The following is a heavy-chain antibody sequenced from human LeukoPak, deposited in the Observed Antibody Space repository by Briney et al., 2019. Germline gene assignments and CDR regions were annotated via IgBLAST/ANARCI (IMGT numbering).Heavy chain of an antibody. J-gene: IGHJ6*03. CDR3: ARGYYYMDL. CDR2: RYYSGST. Sequence: SETLSLTCTVSGDSIRNSYWSWIRQPPGKPLEWIGYRYYSGSTDSNPSLKSRVTMSIDTSENQFSLKLNSVTAADTAVYYCARGYYYMDLWGEGTTVIVSS. V-gene: IGHV4-59*01. CDR1: GDSIRNSY.